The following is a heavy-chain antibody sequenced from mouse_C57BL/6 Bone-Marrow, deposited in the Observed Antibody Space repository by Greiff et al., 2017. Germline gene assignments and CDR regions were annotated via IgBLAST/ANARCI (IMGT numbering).Heavy chain of an antibody. CDR1: GFTFTDYY. CDR3: ARYTAVVGGYFDV. J-gene: IGHJ1*03. Sequence: DVMLVESGGGLVQPRGSLSLSCAASGFTFTDYYMSWVRQPPGKALEWLGFIRNKANVYTTEYSASVKGRFNISRDNSQSILYLQMNALRAEDSATYYCARYTAVVGGYFDVWGTGTTVTVSS. CDR2: IRNKANVYTT. V-gene: IGHV7-3*01. D-gene: IGHD1-1*01.